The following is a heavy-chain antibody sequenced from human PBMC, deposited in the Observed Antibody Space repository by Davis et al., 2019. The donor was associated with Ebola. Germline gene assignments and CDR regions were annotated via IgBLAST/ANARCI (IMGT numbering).Heavy chain of an antibody. J-gene: IGHJ5*02. Sequence: PGGSLRLSCAASGFTFSSYSMNWVRQAPGKGLEWVSSISSSSSYIYYADSVKGRFTISRDNAKNSLYLQMNSLRAEDTAVYYCARDLGATDPNWFDPWGQGTLVTVSS. D-gene: IGHD3-3*01. V-gene: IGHV3-21*01. CDR2: ISSSSSYI. CDR3: ARDLGATDPNWFDP. CDR1: GFTFSSYS.